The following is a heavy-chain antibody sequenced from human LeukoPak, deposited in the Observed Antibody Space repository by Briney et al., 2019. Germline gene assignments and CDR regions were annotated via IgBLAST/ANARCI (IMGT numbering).Heavy chain of an antibody. D-gene: IGHD3-22*01. CDR2: IYSGGST. CDR3: ARDSNYDTSGHYY. Sequence: GGSLRLSCAASGFTVSSNYMSWVRQAPGKGLEWVSVIYSGGSTYSADSVKGRFTISRDNSKDTLYLQMNSLRAEDTAVYYCARDSNYDTSGHYYWGQGTLVTVSS. CDR1: GFTVSSNY. V-gene: IGHV3-53*01. J-gene: IGHJ4*02.